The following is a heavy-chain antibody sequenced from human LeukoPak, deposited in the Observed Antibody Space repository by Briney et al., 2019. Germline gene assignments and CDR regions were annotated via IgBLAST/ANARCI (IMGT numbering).Heavy chain of an antibody. CDR2: IWYDGSNK. Sequence: PGRSLRLSCAASGFTFSSYGMHWVRQAPGKGLEWVAVIWYDGSNKYYADSVKGRFTISRDNSKNTLYLQMNSLRAEETAVYYCAKEAYIEMATITPDYWGQGTLVTVSS. J-gene: IGHJ4*02. CDR3: AKEAYIEMATITPDY. CDR1: GFTFSSYG. V-gene: IGHV3-33*06. D-gene: IGHD5-24*01.